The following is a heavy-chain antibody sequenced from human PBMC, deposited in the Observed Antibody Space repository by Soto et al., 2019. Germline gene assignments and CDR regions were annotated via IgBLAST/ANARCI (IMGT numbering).Heavy chain of an antibody. Sequence: EVPLVESGGALVKPGESLTLSCAASGFTFNSAWMTWVRQAPGKGLEWVGRIKSWTDGGRVDTAAPGKGRFTISRDDSKNTFSLKMNSLKSEDTAVYYCTTWRREKSCTSVSSYGDGAYWGQGTLVTVSS. CDR1: GFTFNSAW. CDR3: TTWRREKSCTSVSSYGDGAY. J-gene: IGHJ4*02. D-gene: IGHD2-8*02. CDR2: IKSWTDGGRV. V-gene: IGHV3-15*02.